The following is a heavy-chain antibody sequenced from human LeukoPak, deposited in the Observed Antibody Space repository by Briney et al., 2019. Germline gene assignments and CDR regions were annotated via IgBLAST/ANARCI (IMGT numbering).Heavy chain of an antibody. CDR1: GFTFSSYA. CDR2: ISRSGSTK. Sequence: PGRSLRLSCAASGFTFSSYAMHWVRQAPGKGLEWVADISRSGSTKYYADSVKGRFTISRDNAKNSLYLQMNSLRAEDTAVYYCASGYDLPYWGQGTLVTVSA. J-gene: IGHJ4*02. V-gene: IGHV3-30*04. D-gene: IGHD5-12*01. CDR3: ASGYDLPY.